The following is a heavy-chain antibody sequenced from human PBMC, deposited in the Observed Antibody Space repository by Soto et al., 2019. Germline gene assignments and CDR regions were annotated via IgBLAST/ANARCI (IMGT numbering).Heavy chain of an antibody. Sequence: QLQLQESGPGLVKPSETLSLTCTVSGGSISSSSYYWGWIRQPPGKGLEWIGSIYYSGSTYYSPSLKSRVTIAVDTSKNQFSLKLSSVTAADTAVYYCARQGTAAGTSRFDPWGLGTLVTVSS. V-gene: IGHV4-39*01. D-gene: IGHD6-13*01. CDR1: GGSISSSSYY. J-gene: IGHJ5*02. CDR2: IYYSGST. CDR3: ARQGTAAGTSRFDP.